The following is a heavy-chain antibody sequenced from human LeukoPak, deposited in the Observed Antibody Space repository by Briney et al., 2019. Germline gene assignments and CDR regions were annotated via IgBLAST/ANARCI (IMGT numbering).Heavy chain of an antibody. Sequence: SETLSLICTVSGGSISSYYWSWIRQPPGKGLEWIGYIYYSGSTNYNPSLKSRVTISVDTSKNQFSLKLSSVTAADTAVYYCARCLKAYFDYWGQGTLVTVSS. V-gene: IGHV4-59*01. CDR3: ARCLKAYFDY. J-gene: IGHJ4*02. CDR2: IYYSGST. CDR1: GGSISSYY.